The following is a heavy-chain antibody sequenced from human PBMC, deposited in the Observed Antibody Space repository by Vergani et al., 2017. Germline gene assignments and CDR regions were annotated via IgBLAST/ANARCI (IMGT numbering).Heavy chain of an antibody. V-gene: IGHV3-30*03. Sequence: QVQLVESGGGVVQPGRSLRLSCAASGFTFSSYGMHWVRQAPGKGLEWVAVISYDGSNKYYADSVKGRFTISRDNSKNTLYLQMNSLRAEDTAVYYCARARPRQGRAGAVLAAFDIWGQGTMVTVSS. CDR1: GFTFSSYG. CDR2: ISYDGSNK. J-gene: IGHJ3*02. CDR3: ARARPRQGRAGAVLAAFDI. D-gene: IGHD6-19*01.